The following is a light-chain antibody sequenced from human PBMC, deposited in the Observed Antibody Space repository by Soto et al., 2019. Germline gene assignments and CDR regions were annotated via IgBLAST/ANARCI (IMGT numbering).Light chain of an antibody. CDR2: GAS. CDR1: QSVSSK. V-gene: IGKV3-15*01. CDR3: QQCNNWPRT. J-gene: IGKJ1*01. Sequence: EIVMTQSPATLSVSPGERATLSCRASQSVSSKLAWYQQKPGQAPRLLIYGASTRATGIPARFSGSGSGTEFTLTISSLQSEDFAVYYCQQCNNWPRTFGQGPKVDIK.